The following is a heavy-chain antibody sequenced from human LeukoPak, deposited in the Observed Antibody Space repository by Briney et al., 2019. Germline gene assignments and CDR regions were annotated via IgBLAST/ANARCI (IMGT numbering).Heavy chain of an antibody. CDR3: ARHNGRWLQRSLDY. CDR2: IKQDGSEK. D-gene: IGHD5-24*01. CDR1: GFSFSNYW. V-gene: IGHV3-7*01. Sequence: GGSLRLSCAASGFSFSNYWMHWVRQAPGKGLEWVANIKQDGSEKYYVDSVKGRFTISRDNAKNSLYLQMNSLRAEDTAVYYCARHNGRWLQRSLDYWGQGTLVTVSS. J-gene: IGHJ4*02.